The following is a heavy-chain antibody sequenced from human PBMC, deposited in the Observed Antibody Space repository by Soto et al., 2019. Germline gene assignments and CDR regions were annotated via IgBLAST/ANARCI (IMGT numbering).Heavy chain of an antibody. CDR2: IYQSGST. Sequence: SETLSLTCAVSGGAISSSKWWSWVRQPPGKGLEWIGEIYQSGSTNYNPSLESRVRMSVDKSRNQFSLKLTSVSAADTAVDYCARGSVVAATLCDYWGQGTLVT. V-gene: IGHV4-4*02. CDR3: ARGSVVAATLCDY. D-gene: IGHD2-15*01. J-gene: IGHJ4*02. CDR1: GGAISSSKW.